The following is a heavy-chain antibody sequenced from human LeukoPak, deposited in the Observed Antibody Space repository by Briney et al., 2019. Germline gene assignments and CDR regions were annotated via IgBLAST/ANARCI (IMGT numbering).Heavy chain of an antibody. V-gene: IGHV3-30*02. Sequence: PGGSLRLSCAASGFTFSSYGMHWVRQAPGKGLEWVAFIRYDGSNKYYADSVKGRFTISRDNSKNTLYLQMNSLRAEDTAVYYCAKDSPYGDCGPSYYFDYWGQGTLVTVSS. J-gene: IGHJ4*02. D-gene: IGHD4-17*01. CDR2: IRYDGSNK. CDR3: AKDSPYGDCGPSYYFDY. CDR1: GFTFSSYG.